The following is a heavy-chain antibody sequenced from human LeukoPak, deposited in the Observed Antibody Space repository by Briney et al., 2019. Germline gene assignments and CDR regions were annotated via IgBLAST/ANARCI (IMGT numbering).Heavy chain of an antibody. CDR2: INPSGGST. CDR1: GYTFTSYY. Sequence: GASVNVSCKASGYTFTSYYMHWVRQAPGQGLEWMGIINPSGGSTSYAQKFQGRVTMTRDTSTSTVYMELSSLRSEDTAVYYCARDGDGYYDSSGYRLLYYFDYWGQGTLVTVSS. J-gene: IGHJ4*02. D-gene: IGHD3-22*01. V-gene: IGHV1-46*01. CDR3: ARDGDGYYDSSGYRLLYYFDY.